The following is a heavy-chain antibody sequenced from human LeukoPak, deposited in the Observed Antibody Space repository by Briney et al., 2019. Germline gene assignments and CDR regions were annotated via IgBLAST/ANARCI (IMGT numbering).Heavy chain of an antibody. V-gene: IGHV3-20*04. CDR2: INWNGGST. J-gene: IGHJ3*02. D-gene: IGHD2-8*02. Sequence: GGSLRLSCAASGFTFDDYGMSWVRQAPGKGLEWVSGINWNGGSTGYADSVKGRFTISRDNAKNSLYLQMNSLRAEDTALYYCAKDEFVASAFTGAFDIWGQGTMVTVSS. CDR1: GFTFDDYG. CDR3: AKDEFVASAFTGAFDI.